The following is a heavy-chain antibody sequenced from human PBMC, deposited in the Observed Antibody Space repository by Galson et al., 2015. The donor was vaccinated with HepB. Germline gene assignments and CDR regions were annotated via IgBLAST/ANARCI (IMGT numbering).Heavy chain of an antibody. D-gene: IGHD6-19*01. Sequence: SLRLSCAASGFTFSSYAMHWVRQAPGKGLEWVAVISYDGSNKYYADSVKGRFTISRDNSKNTLYLQMNSLRAEDTAVYYCARSGSSGHLGGYWGQGTLVTVSS. J-gene: IGHJ4*02. CDR3: ARSGSSGHLGGY. V-gene: IGHV3-30-3*01. CDR1: GFTFSSYA. CDR2: ISYDGSNK.